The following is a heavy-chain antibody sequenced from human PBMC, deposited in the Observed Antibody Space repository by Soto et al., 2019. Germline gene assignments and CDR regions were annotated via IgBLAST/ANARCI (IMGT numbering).Heavy chain of an antibody. V-gene: IGHV4-61*01. Sequence: PSETLSLTCSVSGGSVRSGNHFWNWIRQPPGRRLEWLGYMYYTGVTNYNPSLKSRVSVSVDTSKNQFSLKLTSLTAADTAVYYCARGGEPLGYYGLDVWGQGITVTVSS. CDR2: MYYTGVT. CDR1: GGSVRSGNHF. CDR3: ARGGEPLGYYGLDV. J-gene: IGHJ6*02. D-gene: IGHD3-10*01.